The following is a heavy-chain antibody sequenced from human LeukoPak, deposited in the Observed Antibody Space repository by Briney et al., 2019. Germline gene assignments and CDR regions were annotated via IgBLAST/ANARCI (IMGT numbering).Heavy chain of an antibody. Sequence: SETLSLTCAVSGYSISSGYYWGWIRQPPGKGLGWIGSIYHSGSTYYNPSLKSRVTISVDTSKNQFSLKLSSVTAADTAVYYCASLTGYYYYYMDVWGKGTTVTVSS. V-gene: IGHV4-38-2*01. CDR3: ASLTGYYYYYMDV. D-gene: IGHD4/OR15-4a*01. CDR2: IYHSGST. CDR1: GYSISSGYY. J-gene: IGHJ6*03.